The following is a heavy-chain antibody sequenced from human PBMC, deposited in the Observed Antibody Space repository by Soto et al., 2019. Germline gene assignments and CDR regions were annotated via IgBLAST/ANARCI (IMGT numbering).Heavy chain of an antibody. CDR3: ARDAAFDAFDI. Sequence: GGSLRLSCAASGFTFSSYWMSWVRQAPGKGLEWVANIKQDGSGKYYVDSVKGRFTISRDNAKNSLYLQMNSLRAEDTAVYYCARDAAFDAFDIWGQGTMVTVSS. J-gene: IGHJ3*02. CDR1: GFTFSSYW. CDR2: IKQDGSGK. V-gene: IGHV3-7*01. D-gene: IGHD6-25*01.